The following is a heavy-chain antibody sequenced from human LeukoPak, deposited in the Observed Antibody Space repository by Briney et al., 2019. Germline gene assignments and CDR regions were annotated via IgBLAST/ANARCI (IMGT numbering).Heavy chain of an antibody. J-gene: IGHJ5*02. D-gene: IGHD3-22*01. Sequence: ASVKVSCKASGYTFTSYDINWVRQATGQGLVWMGWMNPNSGNTGYAQKFQGRVTMTRNTSISTAYMELSSLRSEDTAVYYCARMDYYDSSGYNWFDPWGQGTLVTVSS. CDR3: ARMDYYDSSGYNWFDP. CDR1: GYTFTSYD. CDR2: MNPNSGNT. V-gene: IGHV1-8*02.